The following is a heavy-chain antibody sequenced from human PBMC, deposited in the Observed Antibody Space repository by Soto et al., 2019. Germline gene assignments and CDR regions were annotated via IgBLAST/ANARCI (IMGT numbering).Heavy chain of an antibody. J-gene: IGHJ6*02. D-gene: IGHD1-1*01. CDR2: FIPIVGTS. CDR1: GGTFSTYG. Sequence: QVQLVQSGAEVKNPGSSVKVSCEAYGGTFSTYGISWVRQAPGQGLEWMGGFIPIVGTSNYAQKFQGRLTISADEPTSTAYMELTSLRSDDTAVYYCARGELKTGSVPYSMDVWGQGTTVAVSS. V-gene: IGHV1-69*01. CDR3: ARGELKTGSVPYSMDV.